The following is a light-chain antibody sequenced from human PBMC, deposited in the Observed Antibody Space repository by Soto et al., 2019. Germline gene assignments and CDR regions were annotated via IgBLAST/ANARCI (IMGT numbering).Light chain of an antibody. V-gene: IGLV2-23*02. Sequence: QSGLTQPASVSGSPGQSITMSCTGTSNDIGSYDLVSWYQQHPGTAPKLIIYEVTKRPSGVSTRFSGSKSGNTASLTISGLQAVDEADYYCCSFADFTYVFGTGTKVTVL. CDR3: CSFADFTYV. CDR2: EVT. CDR1: SNDIGSYDL. J-gene: IGLJ1*01.